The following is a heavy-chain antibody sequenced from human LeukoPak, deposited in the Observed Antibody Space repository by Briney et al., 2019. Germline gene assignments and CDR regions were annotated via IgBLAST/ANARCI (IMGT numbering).Heavy chain of an antibody. Sequence: GGSLRLSCAASGFTFYDFAMSWVRQAPGKGVEWVSAISGSGGSTYHADAVKGGLTISRENSKKRLYLQMKSLRAEDKAVYYCAKDRCSGGSCYDFDYWGQGTLVTVSS. D-gene: IGHD2-15*01. V-gene: IGHV3-23*01. CDR3: AKDRCSGGSCYDFDY. J-gene: IGHJ4*02. CDR1: GFTFYDFA. CDR2: ISGSGGST.